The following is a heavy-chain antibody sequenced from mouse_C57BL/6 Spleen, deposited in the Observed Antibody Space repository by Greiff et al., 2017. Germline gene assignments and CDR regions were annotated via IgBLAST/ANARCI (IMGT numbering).Heavy chain of an antibody. CDR1: GYTFTDYE. CDR3: TRYPPYAMDY. Sequence: QVQLQQSGAELVRPGASVTLSCKASGYTFTDYEMHWVKQTPVHGLEWIGAIDPETGGTAYNQKFKGKAILTADKSSSTAYMELRSLTSEDSAVYYCTRYPPYAMDYWGQGTSVTVSS. J-gene: IGHJ4*01. V-gene: IGHV1-15*01. CDR2: IDPETGGT.